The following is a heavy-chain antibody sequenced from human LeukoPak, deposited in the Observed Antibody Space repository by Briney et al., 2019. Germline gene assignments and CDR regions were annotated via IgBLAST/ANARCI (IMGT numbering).Heavy chain of an antibody. J-gene: IGHJ3*02. CDR1: GGTFSSYA. CDR2: AIPILGIA. D-gene: IGHD5-24*01. V-gene: IGHV1-69*04. CDR3: AREPDVDMSTFRGEAFDI. Sequence: ASVKVSCKASGGTFSSYAISWVRQAPGQGLEWMGRAIPILGIATYAQKFQGRITITADKSTSTAYMELSSLRSDDTAMYYCAREPDVDMSTFRGEAFDIWGQGTMVTVSS.